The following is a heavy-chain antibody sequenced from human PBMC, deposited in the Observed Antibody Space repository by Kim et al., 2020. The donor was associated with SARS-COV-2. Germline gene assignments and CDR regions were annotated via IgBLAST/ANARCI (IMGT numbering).Heavy chain of an antibody. D-gene: IGHD6-19*01. CDR3: AREPIAVAGTGDY. J-gene: IGHJ4*02. CDR1: GFTFSSYS. V-gene: IGHV3-21*01. Sequence: GGSLRLSCAASGFTFSSYSMNWVRQAPGKGLEWVSSISSSSSYIYYADSVKGRFTISRDNAKNSLYLQMNSLRAEDTAVYYCAREPIAVAGTGDYWGQGTLVTVSS. CDR2: ISSSSSYI.